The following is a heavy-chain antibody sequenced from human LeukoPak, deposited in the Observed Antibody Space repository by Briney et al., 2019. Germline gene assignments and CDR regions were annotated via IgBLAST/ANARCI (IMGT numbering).Heavy chain of an antibody. V-gene: IGHV1-69*05. Sequence: ASVKVSCKASGGTFSSYAISWVRQAPGQGLEWMGGIIPIFGTANYAQKFQGGVTITTDGSTSTAYMELSSLRSEDTAVYYCASQTMVRGFTGYYYMDVWGKGTTVTVSS. D-gene: IGHD3-10*01. J-gene: IGHJ6*03. CDR1: GGTFSSYA. CDR2: IIPIFGTA. CDR3: ASQTMVRGFTGYYYMDV.